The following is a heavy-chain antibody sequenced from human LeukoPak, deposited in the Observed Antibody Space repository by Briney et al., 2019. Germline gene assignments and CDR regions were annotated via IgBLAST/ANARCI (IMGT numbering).Heavy chain of an antibody. CDR1: GLTFSDYA. CDR2: ITSGFTP. Sequence: PGGSLRLSCAASGLTFSDYAMSWFRQAPGKGLEYVAGITSGFTPLYADFVKGRFTVSRGNSKSTFHLQMNSLRAEDTAVYFCAKDYSDSRVADVFLEYWGQGTLVTVSS. J-gene: IGHJ4*02. D-gene: IGHD2-21*01. V-gene: IGHV3-23*01. CDR3: AKDYSDSRVADVFLEY.